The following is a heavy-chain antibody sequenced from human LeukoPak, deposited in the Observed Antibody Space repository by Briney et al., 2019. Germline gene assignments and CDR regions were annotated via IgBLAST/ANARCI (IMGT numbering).Heavy chain of an antibody. V-gene: IGHV3-30*03. D-gene: IGHD3-10*01. CDR3: ARARYFASGSYGVFDY. CDR1: GFTFSSYG. CDR2: ISYDGSNK. J-gene: IGHJ4*02. Sequence: PGGSLRLSCAASGFTFSSYGMHWVRQAPGKGLEWVAVISYDGSNKYYADSVKGRFTISRDNSKNTLYLQMSSLRVEDTAVYYCARARYFASGSYGVFDYWGQGTLVTVSS.